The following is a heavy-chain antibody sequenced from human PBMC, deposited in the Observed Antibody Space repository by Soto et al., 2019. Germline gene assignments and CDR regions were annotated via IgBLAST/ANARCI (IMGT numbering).Heavy chain of an antibody. CDR2: ISYDGSNK. Sequence: QVQLVESGGGVVQPGRSLRLSCAASGFTFSSYGMHWVRQAPGKGLEWVAVISYDGSNKYYADSVKGRFTISSDNSKNTLDLQMNSVRAEDTAVYYCAKEHGISYHDAFDIWGQGTMVTVSS. CDR3: AKEHGISYHDAFDI. CDR1: GFTFSSYG. V-gene: IGHV3-30*18. J-gene: IGHJ3*02. D-gene: IGHD6-6*01.